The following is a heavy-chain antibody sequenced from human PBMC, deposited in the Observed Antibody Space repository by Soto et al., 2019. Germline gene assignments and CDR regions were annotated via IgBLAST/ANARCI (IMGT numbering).Heavy chain of an antibody. D-gene: IGHD6-6*01. CDR1: GYTFTNYY. CDR2: INPNSGST. Sequence: ASVKVSCKASGYTFTNYYMHWVRQAPGQGLEWMGWINPNSGSTNYAQKFEGRVTMTRDTSISTAYMELSRLRSDDTAVYYCARGRGSSSNNFFDPWGQGTLVTVSS. V-gene: IGHV1-2*02. CDR3: ARGRGSSSNNFFDP. J-gene: IGHJ5*02.